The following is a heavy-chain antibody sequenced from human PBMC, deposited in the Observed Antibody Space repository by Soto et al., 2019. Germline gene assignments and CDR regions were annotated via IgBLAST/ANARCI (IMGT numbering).Heavy chain of an antibody. D-gene: IGHD4-17*01. CDR1: GGSISSYY. V-gene: IGHV4-59*01. CDR2: IYYSGST. J-gene: IGHJ5*02. Sequence: PSETLSLTCTVSGGSISSYYWSWIRQPPWKGLEWIGYIYYSGSTYYNPSLKSRVTVSVDTSKNQFSLKLSSVTAADTAVYYCARDSPDYGDYGGGWFDPWGQGTLVTVSS. CDR3: ARDSPDYGDYGGGWFDP.